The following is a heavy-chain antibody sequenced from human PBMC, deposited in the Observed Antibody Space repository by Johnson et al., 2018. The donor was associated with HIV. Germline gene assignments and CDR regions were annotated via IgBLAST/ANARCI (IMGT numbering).Heavy chain of an antibody. CDR2: ISWNSGSI. V-gene: IGHV3-9*01. D-gene: IGHD3-22*01. J-gene: IGHJ3*02. CDR1: GFTFDDYA. CDR3: ARVVVITYHDAFDI. Sequence: QLVESGGGLVQPGRSLRLSCAASGFTFDDYAMHWVRQAPGKGLEWVSGISWNSGSIGYADSVKGRFTISRDNAKNSLYLQMNSLRAEDTAVYYCARVVVITYHDAFDIWGQGTMVTVSS.